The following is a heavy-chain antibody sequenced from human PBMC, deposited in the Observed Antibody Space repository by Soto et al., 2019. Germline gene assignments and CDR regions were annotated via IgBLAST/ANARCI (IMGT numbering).Heavy chain of an antibody. CDR2: IYYSGST. Sequence: PSETLSLTCTVSGVSVISGSYYWILIRQPPGKGLEWIGYIYYSGSTNYNPSLKSRVTISVDTSKNQFSLKLSSVTAADTAVYYCAREYGGSGGSCPFDPWGQGTLVTVYS. V-gene: IGHV4-61*01. CDR1: GVSVISGSYY. J-gene: IGHJ5*02. D-gene: IGHD2-15*01. CDR3: AREYGGSGGSCPFDP.